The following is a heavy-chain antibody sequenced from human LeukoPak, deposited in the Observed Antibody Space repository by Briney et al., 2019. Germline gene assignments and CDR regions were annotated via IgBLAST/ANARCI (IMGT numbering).Heavy chain of an antibody. V-gene: IGHV4-59*12. D-gene: IGHD3-10*01. CDR1: GGSISSYY. CDR3: ARVSRDGESLDY. J-gene: IGHJ4*02. Sequence: NPSETLSLTCTVSGGSISSYYWSWIRQPPGKGLEWIGYIYYSGSTYYNPSLRSRVTISVDTSKNQFSLKLSSVTAADTAVYYCARVSRDGESLDYWGQGTLVTVSS. CDR2: IYYSGST.